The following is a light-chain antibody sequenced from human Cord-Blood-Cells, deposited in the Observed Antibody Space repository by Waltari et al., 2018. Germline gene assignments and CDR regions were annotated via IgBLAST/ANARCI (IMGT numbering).Light chain of an antibody. V-gene: IGKV4-1*01. CDR1: QSVLYSCNNKNY. Sequence: DIVMTQSPDSLAVSLGERATINRKPSQSVLYSCNNKNYLAWYQQKPGQPPKLLIYWASTRESGVPDRFSGSGSGTDFTLTISSLQAEDVAVYYCQQYYSTPYSFGQGTKLEIK. CDR2: WAS. CDR3: QQYYSTPYS. J-gene: IGKJ2*03.